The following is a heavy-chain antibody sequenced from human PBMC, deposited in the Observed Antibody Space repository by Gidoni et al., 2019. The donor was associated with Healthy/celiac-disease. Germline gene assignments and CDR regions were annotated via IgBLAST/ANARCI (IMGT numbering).Heavy chain of an antibody. CDR2: ISYDGSNK. CDR3: WCYYDSSGYYKGPNYFDY. CDR1: GFTFSSYG. V-gene: IGHV3-30*03. D-gene: IGHD3-22*01. Sequence: QVQLVESGGGVVQPGRSLRLSCAASGFTFSSYGRHWVRQAPGKGLEWVAVISYDGSNKYYADSVKGRFTISRDNSKNTLYLQMNSLRAEDTAVYYCWCYYDSSGYYKGPNYFDYWGQGTLVTVSS. J-gene: IGHJ4*02.